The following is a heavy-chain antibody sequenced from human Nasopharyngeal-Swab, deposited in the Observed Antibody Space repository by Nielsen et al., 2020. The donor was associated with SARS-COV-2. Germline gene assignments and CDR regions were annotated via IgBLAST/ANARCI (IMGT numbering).Heavy chain of an antibody. Sequence: GGSLRLSCAASGFTFSTYAMTWVRQAPGKGLEWVSTIDAGGGNTWYADSVKGRFTISRDNSKSTLYLQMNSLRADDTALYYCADPPFSGYWGQGTLVTVSS. J-gene: IGHJ4*02. D-gene: IGHD1-1*01. CDR2: IDAGGGNT. CDR3: ADPPFSGY. CDR1: GFTFSTYA. V-gene: IGHV3-23*01.